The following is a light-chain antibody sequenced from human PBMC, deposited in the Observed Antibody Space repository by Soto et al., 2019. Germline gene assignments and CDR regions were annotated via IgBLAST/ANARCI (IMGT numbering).Light chain of an antibody. CDR3: QSYDSTLSGSWV. Sequence: QSVLTQPASVSGSPGQSITISCSGTSSDVGYYNHVSWYQQHPGKAPKLKIYDVSNRPSGVSNRFSGSKSGNTASLTISGLQAEDEADYYCQSYDSTLSGSWVFGGGTKVTVL. CDR1: SSDVGYYNH. J-gene: IGLJ3*02. V-gene: IGLV2-14*03. CDR2: DVS.